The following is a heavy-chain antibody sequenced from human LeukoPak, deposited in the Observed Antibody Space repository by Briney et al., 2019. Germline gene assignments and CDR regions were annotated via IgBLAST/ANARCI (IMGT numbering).Heavy chain of an antibody. V-gene: IGHV3-53*01. Sequence: PGGSLRLSCEASGFTQNAMGWVRQAPGKGLECISVIYSGGSTDYADSVKGRLTISRDNSKNTLYLQMNSLRAEDTAVYYCARVVDHDYGDYYLDYWGQGTLVTVSS. J-gene: IGHJ4*02. D-gene: IGHD4-17*01. CDR2: IYSGGST. CDR3: ARVVDHDYGDYYLDY. CDR1: GFTQNA.